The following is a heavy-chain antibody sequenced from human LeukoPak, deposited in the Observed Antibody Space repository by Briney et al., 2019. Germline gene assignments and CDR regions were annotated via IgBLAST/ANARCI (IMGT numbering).Heavy chain of an antibody. V-gene: IGHV3-7*01. J-gene: IGHJ5*02. CDR2: IKTDGSEK. Sequence: GGSLRLSCEGSGFTFSNYWMGWVRQAPGKGLQWVANIKTDGSEKYYVDSVKGRFTISRDNAKNSLYLQMNSLRAEDTAVYYCARDVGYCSSTSCYVGDNWFDPWGQGTLVTVSS. D-gene: IGHD2-2*01. CDR3: ARDVGYCSSTSCYVGDNWFDP. CDR1: GFTFSNYW.